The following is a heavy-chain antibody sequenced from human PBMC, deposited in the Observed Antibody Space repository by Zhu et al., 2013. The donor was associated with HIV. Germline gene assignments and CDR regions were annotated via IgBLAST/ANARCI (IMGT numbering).Heavy chain of an antibody. Sequence: QVQLVQSGAEVKKPGASVKVSCKASGYTFTGYYMHWVRQAPGQGLEWMGWINPNSGGTNYAQKFQGRVTMTRDTSISTAYMELSRLRSDDTAVYYCATRTGGIVGATDAFDIWGQGTMVTVSS. D-gene: IGHD1-26*01. CDR2: INPNSGGT. V-gene: IGHV1-2*02. CDR3: ATRTGGIVGATDAFDI. J-gene: IGHJ3*02. CDR1: GYTFTGYY.